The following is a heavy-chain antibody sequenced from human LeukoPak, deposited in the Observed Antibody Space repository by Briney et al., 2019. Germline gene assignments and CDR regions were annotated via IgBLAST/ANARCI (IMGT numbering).Heavy chain of an antibody. V-gene: IGHV3-30*18. J-gene: IGHJ4*02. Sequence: GRSLRLSCAASGFTFSSYGMHWVRQAPGKGLEWVAVTSYDGSNKYYADSVKGRFTISRDNSKNTLYLQMNSLRAEDTAVYYCAKGTAMAASFDYWGQGTLVTVSS. CDR1: GFTFSSYG. CDR2: TSYDGSNK. D-gene: IGHD5-18*01. CDR3: AKGTAMAASFDY.